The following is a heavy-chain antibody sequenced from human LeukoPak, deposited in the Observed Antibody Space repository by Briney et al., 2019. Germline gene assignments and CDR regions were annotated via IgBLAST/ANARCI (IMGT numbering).Heavy chain of an antibody. CDR2: ISYSGST. Sequence: PSETLSLTCTVSGGSISSYYWSWIRQPPGKGLEWIGYISYSGSTNYNPSLKSRVIISVDTSKNQFPLKLRSVTAADTAVYYCARDRGNSGAAYFDYWGQGTLVTVSS. V-gene: IGHV4-59*01. CDR1: GGSISSYY. J-gene: IGHJ4*02. CDR3: ARDRGNSGAAYFDY. D-gene: IGHD4-23*01.